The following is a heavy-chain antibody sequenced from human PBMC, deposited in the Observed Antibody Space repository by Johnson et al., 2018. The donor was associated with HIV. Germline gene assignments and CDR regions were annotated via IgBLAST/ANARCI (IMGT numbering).Heavy chain of an antibody. D-gene: IGHD2-21*02. CDR3: ARWIRYCGGDCYDVFDI. CDR2: INWNGGST. Sequence: EVQLVESGGGVVRPGGSLRLSCAASGFTFDDCGMSWVRQGPGKGLEWVSGINWNGGSTGYADSVKGRFTISRDNAKNSLYLQMNSLRAEDTALYYCARWIRYCGGDCYDVFDIWGQGTMVTVSS. V-gene: IGHV3-20*04. J-gene: IGHJ3*02. CDR1: GFTFDDCG.